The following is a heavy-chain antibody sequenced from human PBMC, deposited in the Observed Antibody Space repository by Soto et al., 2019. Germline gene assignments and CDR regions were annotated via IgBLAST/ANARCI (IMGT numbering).Heavy chain of an antibody. CDR3: ASSPYADALDI. D-gene: IGHD2-2*01. J-gene: IGHJ3*02. CDR2: IFHSGTT. V-gene: IGHV4-28*01. CDR1: GYSITNVNW. Sequence: SETLSLTCAVSGYSITNVNWWAWIRQPPGKGLEWIGYIFHSGTTHYNPSLKSLVTMSVDTSKNQFSLKVDSLTAEDTAVYYCASSPYADALDIWGQGTTVTVSS.